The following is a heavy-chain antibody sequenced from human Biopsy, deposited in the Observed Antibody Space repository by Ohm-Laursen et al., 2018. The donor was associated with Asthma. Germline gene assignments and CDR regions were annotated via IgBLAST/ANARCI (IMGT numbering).Heavy chain of an antibody. Sequence: SLRLSCAAPGFSFSDYYMTWMRQSPGKGLEWVYSISSSGSTKYPAQSVQGRFTISRDNDQKSLFLQMTDLRADDTAVYFCARVLESSDRGPFYFVALDVWGQGTTVAVS. CDR2: ISSSGSTK. V-gene: IGHV3-11*01. D-gene: IGHD6-25*01. CDR1: GFSFSDYY. J-gene: IGHJ6*02. CDR3: ARVLESSDRGPFYFVALDV.